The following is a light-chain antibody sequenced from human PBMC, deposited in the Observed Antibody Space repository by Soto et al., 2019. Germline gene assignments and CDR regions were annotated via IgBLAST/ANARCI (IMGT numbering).Light chain of an antibody. Sequence: EIVLTQSPGTLSLSPGERATLSCRASQSVSSNYITWYQQKPGQAPRRLIFGASSRATGIPDRFRGSGSGTDFTLTISRLEPEDFAVYYCQQYGSSPSTFGQGTKVDIK. V-gene: IGKV3-20*01. CDR2: GAS. J-gene: IGKJ1*01. CDR1: QSVSSNY. CDR3: QQYGSSPST.